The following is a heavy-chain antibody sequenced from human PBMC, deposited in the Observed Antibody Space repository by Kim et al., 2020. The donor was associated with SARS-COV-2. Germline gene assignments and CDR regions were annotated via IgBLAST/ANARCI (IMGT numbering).Heavy chain of an antibody. V-gene: IGHV1-2*02. CDR3: ARVPYCSSTSCYILAWDYYGMDV. CDR1: GYTFTGYY. D-gene: IGHD2-2*02. J-gene: IGHJ6*02. CDR2: INPNSGGT. Sequence: ASVKVSCKASGYTFTGYYMHWVRQAPGQGLEWMGWINPNSGGTNYAQKFQGRVTMTRDTSISTAYMELSRLRSDDTAVYYCARVPYCSSTSCYILAWDYYGMDVWGQGTTVTVSS.